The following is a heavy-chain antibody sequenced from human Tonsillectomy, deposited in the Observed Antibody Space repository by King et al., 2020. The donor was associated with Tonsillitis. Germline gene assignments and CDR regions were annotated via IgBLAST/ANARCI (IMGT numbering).Heavy chain of an antibody. CDR2: ISAGGGTI. D-gene: IGHD3-3*01. V-gene: IGHV3-23*04. CDR3: AKAFYDFWRGYSDAFDI. Sequence: QLVQSGGGLVQPGGSLRLSCVGSGFTFSSYAMSWVRQAPGKGLEWVSGISAGGGTIYYADSVKGRFTISRDNSENTLFLQMNSLRAEDTAIYYCAKAFYDFWRGYSDAFDIWGQGTMVTVSS. J-gene: IGHJ3*02. CDR1: GFTFSSYA.